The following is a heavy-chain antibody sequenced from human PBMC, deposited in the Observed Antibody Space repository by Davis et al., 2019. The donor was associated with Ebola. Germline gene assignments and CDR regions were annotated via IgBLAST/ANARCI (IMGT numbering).Heavy chain of an antibody. Sequence: PGGSLRLSCAASGFTCSSYWMSWVRQAPGKGLEWVANIKQDGSEKYYVDSVKGRFTISRDNAKNSLYLQMNSLRAEDTAVYYCARGWLVRFSAFDIWGQGTMVTVSS. CDR1: GFTCSSYW. D-gene: IGHD6-19*01. V-gene: IGHV3-7*01. CDR3: ARGWLVRFSAFDI. J-gene: IGHJ3*02. CDR2: IKQDGSEK.